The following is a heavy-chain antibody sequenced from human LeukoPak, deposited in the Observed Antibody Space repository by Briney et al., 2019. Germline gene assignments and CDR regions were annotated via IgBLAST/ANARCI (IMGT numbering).Heavy chain of an antibody. Sequence: SETLSLTCTVSDGSISSYFWSWIRQPPGKGLEWIGYIYYSGSTNYNYNPSLKSRVSISVDTSKSQFSLKLSSVTAADTAVYYCASGGYCGDTSCYPNYFDPWGQGTLVTVSS. CDR3: ASGGYCGDTSCYPNYFDP. CDR1: DGSISSYF. D-gene: IGHD2-2*01. CDR2: IYYSGSTNY. V-gene: IGHV4-59*01. J-gene: IGHJ5*02.